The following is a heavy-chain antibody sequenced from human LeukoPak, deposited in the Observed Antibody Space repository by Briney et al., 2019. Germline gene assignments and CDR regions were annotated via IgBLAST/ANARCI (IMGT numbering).Heavy chain of an antibody. Sequence: GGSLRLSCAASGFTFSSYAMSWVRQAPGKGLVWVSAISGSGGSTYYADSVKGRFTISRDNSKNTLYLQMNSLRAEDTAVYYCAKDREQLWLLGYFDYWGQGTLVTVSS. CDR1: GFTFSSYA. J-gene: IGHJ4*02. V-gene: IGHV3-23*01. CDR3: AKDREQLWLLGYFDY. D-gene: IGHD5-18*01. CDR2: ISGSGGST.